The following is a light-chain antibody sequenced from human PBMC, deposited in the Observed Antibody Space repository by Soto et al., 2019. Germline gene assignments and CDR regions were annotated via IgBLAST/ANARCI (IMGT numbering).Light chain of an antibody. J-gene: IGLJ2*01. CDR3: CSYAGSYTLV. Sequence: QSALTQPRSVSRSPGQSVTISCTGTSSDVGNYNFVSWYQQYPGKAPKLVIYDVTKRPSGVPDRFSGSKSGNTASLTISGLQTEDEADYYCCSYAGSYTLVFGGGTKLTVL. V-gene: IGLV2-11*01. CDR1: SSDVGNYNF. CDR2: DVT.